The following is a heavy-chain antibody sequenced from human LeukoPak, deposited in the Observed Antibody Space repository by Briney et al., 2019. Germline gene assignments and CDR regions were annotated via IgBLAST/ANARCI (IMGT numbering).Heavy chain of an antibody. D-gene: IGHD6-13*01. J-gene: IGHJ4*02. CDR2: IYHSGST. CDR3: ARHNLRIAAAGTDY. CDR1: GYSISSGYY. V-gene: IGHV4-38-2*01. Sequence: SETLSLTXAVSGYSISSGYYWGWIRQPPGKGLEWIGSIYHSGSTYYNPSLKSRVTISVDTSKNQFSLKLSSVTAADTAVYYCARHNLRIAAAGTDYWGQGTLVTVSS.